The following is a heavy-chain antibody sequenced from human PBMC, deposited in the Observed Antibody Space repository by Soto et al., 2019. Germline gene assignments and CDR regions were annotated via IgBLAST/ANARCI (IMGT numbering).Heavy chain of an antibody. Sequence: GGSLRLSCAASGFTFSNYWMHWVRQVPGKGLVWVSRINIYGTVTTYADSVKGRFTISRDNAKNIFYLQMNSLRVEDTAVYYCARGWIGDLNDAFDIWGQGTMVTVSS. CDR3: ARGWIGDLNDAFDI. J-gene: IGHJ3*02. D-gene: IGHD5-12*01. CDR1: GFTFSNYW. CDR2: INIYGTVT. V-gene: IGHV3-74*01.